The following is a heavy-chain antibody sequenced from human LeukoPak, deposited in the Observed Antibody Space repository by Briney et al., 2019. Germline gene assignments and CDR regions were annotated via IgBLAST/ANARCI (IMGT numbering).Heavy chain of an antibody. V-gene: IGHV4-34*01. CDR2: INHSGST. Sequence: PSETLSLTCAVYGGAFSGYYWSWIRQSPRKGLEWIGEINHSGSTNYNPSLKSRATISDDTSLNQFSLRLRSVTAADTAVYYCARGLVNYHGSGSYLGYWGQGTLVTVSS. CDR3: ARGLVNYHGSGSYLGY. D-gene: IGHD3-10*01. J-gene: IGHJ4*02. CDR1: GGAFSGYY.